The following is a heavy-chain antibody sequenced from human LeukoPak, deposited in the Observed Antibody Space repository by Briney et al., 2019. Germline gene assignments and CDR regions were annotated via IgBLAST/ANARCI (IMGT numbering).Heavy chain of an antibody. J-gene: IGHJ6*02. D-gene: IGHD2-2*02. CDR1: GYTFTSYG. Sequence: ASVKVSCKASGYTFTSYGISWVRQAPGQGLEWMGWISAYNGNTNYAQKLQGRVTMTTDTSTSTAYMELRSLRSDDTAVYYCAREVVVVPAAIVGFFSPGYYYYYGMDVWGQGTTVTVSS. CDR2: ISAYNGNT. CDR3: AREVVVVPAAIVGFFSPGYYYYYGMDV. V-gene: IGHV1-18*01.